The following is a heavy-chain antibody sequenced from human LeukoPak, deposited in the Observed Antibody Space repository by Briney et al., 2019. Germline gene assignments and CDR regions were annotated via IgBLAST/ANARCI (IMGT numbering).Heavy chain of an antibody. V-gene: IGHV1-2*02. CDR1: GYTFTTYY. D-gene: IGHD1-14*01. CDR3: ARVEGGITTTGD. Sequence: GTSGKVSCKASGYTFTTYYVHWVRQAPGQGLEWMGLIRPHDGSTLFAEMFQGRVTMTRDTSITTAYMELRRLTSDDTAIYYCARVEGGITTTGDWGQGTQVTVSS. CDR2: IRPHDGST. J-gene: IGHJ4*02.